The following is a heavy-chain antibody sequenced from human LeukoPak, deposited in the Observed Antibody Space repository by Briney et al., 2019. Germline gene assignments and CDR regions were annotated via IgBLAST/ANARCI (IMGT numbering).Heavy chain of an antibody. CDR3: TREVLVRGVRYHGMDV. CDR1: GFTFSSYW. D-gene: IGHD3-10*01. V-gene: IGHV3-23*01. CDR2: ISDSGGST. Sequence: GGSLRLSCAASGFTFSSYWMSWVRQAQGKGLEWVSVISDSGGSTSYADSVKGRFTISRDNSKNTLYPQMDSLRSEDTAVYYCTREVLVRGVRYHGMDVWGQGTTVTVSS. J-gene: IGHJ6*02.